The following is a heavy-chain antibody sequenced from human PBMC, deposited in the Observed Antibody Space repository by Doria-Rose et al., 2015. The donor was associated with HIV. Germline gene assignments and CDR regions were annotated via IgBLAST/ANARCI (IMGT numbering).Heavy chain of an antibody. J-gene: IGHJ4*02. CDR3: ARIKSSRWYHKYYFDF. V-gene: IGHV2-26*01. CDR1: GVSLSSPGMG. D-gene: IGHD6-13*01. CDR2: IFSDDER. Sequence: SGPVLVKPTETLTLTCTVSGVSLSSPGMGVSWIRQPPGKALEWLANIFSDDERSYNTSLKSRLTISRGTSKGQVVLTMTDMDPVDTATYYCARIKSSRWYHKYYFDFWGQGTLVIVSA.